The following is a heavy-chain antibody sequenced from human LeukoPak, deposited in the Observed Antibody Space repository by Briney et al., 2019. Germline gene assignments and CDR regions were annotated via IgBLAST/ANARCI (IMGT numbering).Heavy chain of an antibody. CDR2: ISSSSSYI. J-gene: IGHJ4*02. CDR3: ARADDYDFWSGYHFACGY. V-gene: IGHV3-21*01. Sequence: GGSLRLSCAASGFTFSSYSMNWVRQAPGKGLEWVSSISSSSSYIYYAYSVKGRFTISRDNAKNSLYLQMNSLRAEDTAVYYCARADDYDFWSGYHFACGYWGQGTLVTVSS. CDR1: GFTFSSYS. D-gene: IGHD3-3*01.